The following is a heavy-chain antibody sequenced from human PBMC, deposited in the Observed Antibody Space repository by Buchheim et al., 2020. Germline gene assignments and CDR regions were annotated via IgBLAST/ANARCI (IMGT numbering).Heavy chain of an antibody. V-gene: IGHV4-39*01. D-gene: IGHD6-19*01. CDR3: ARHSSGHLSPFDY. Sequence: QLQLQESGPGLVKPSETLSLTCTVSGGSISSSSYYWGWIRQPPGKGLEWIGSIYYSGSIYYNPSLKSRVTISVDTSKNQFSVKLTAVTAADTALYYCARHSSGHLSPFDYWGQGTL. CDR1: GGSISSSSYY. J-gene: IGHJ4*02. CDR2: IYYSGSI.